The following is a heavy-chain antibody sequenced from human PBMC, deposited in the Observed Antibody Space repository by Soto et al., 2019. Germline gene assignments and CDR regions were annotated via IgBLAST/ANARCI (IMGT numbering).Heavy chain of an antibody. Sequence: QLQLQESGPGLVKPSETLSLTCTVSGGSISSSSYYWGWIRQPPGKGLEWIGSIYYSGSTYYNPSLKSRVTISVDTSKNQFSLKLSSVTAADTAVYYCARLNGPITMVRDDYWGQGTLVTVSS. D-gene: IGHD3-10*01. CDR1: GGSISSSSYY. CDR3: ARLNGPITMVRDDY. CDR2: IYYSGST. V-gene: IGHV4-39*01. J-gene: IGHJ4*02.